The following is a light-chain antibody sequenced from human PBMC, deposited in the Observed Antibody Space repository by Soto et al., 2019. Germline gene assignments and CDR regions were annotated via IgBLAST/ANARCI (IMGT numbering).Light chain of an antibody. V-gene: IGKV1-5*01. CDR2: DAS. CDR1: QSIGSW. CDR3: QQYKTYSEYS. J-gene: IGKJ2*01. Sequence: DIQMTQSPSTLSASVGDRVTITCRASQSIGSWLAWYQLKPGKAPKFLIYDASRLESGVPSRFSGSGSGTEFTLTISGLQPDDFATYFCQQYKTYSEYSFGQGTKLEIK.